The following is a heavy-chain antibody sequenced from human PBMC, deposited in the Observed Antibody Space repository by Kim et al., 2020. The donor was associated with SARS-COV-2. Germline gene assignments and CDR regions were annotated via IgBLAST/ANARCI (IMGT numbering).Heavy chain of an antibody. V-gene: IGHV4-30-4*01. CDR2: IYYSGST. Sequence: SETLSLTCTVSGGSISSGDYYWSWIRQPPGKGLEWIGYIYYSGSTYYNPSLKSRVTISVDTSKNQFSLKLSSVTAADTAVYYCARGAKLYYYDSSGYFDYWGQGTLVTVSS. D-gene: IGHD3-22*01. CDR1: GGSISSGDYY. CDR3: ARGAKLYYYDSSGYFDY. J-gene: IGHJ4*02.